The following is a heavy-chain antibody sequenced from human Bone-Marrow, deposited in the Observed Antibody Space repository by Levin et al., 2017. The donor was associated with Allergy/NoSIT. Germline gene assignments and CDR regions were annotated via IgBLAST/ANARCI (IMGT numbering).Heavy chain of an antibody. CDR1: GGSFRNYY. D-gene: IGHD2-2*01. CDR2: INHSGST. Sequence: SQTLSLTCAVYGGSFRNYYWAWIRQSPNKGLEWIGEINHSGSTNYNPSLKSRVTISVDPSKNQFSLKLTSVTAADTAVYYCARAYCSTSNCYSLDYNWFDSWGHGNQVTISS. J-gene: IGHJ5*01. V-gene: IGHV4-34*01. CDR3: ARAYCSTSNCYSLDYNWFDS.